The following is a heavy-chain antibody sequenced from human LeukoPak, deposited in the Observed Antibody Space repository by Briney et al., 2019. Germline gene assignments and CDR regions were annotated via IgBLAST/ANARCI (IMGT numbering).Heavy chain of an antibody. CDR2: IYSGGST. CDR1: VFTVNRNY. J-gene: IGHJ6*02. CDR3: AGEDYYYGMGV. Sequence: GGSLRLSCAASVFTVNRNYMSWVRQAPGKGLEWASVIYSGGSTYYADSVKGRFTISRDNSKNTLYLQMNSLRAEDTAVYYCAGEDYYYGMGVWGQGTTVFVSS. V-gene: IGHV3-53*01.